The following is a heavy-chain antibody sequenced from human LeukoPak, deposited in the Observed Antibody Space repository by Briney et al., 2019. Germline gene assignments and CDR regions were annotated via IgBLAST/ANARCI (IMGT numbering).Heavy chain of an antibody. CDR3: AREVCSSTSCYEWPPDY. CDR2: ICSSRSTI. J-gene: IGHJ4*02. Sequence: GGTLRLSCAASGFAFSSYSMNWVRQAPGKGREWGSCICSSRSTIYYTDPVRGGFTFSRDNAKNSLYLQMISLRAEDTAVYYCAREVCSSTSCYEWPPDYWGQGTMVTVSS. D-gene: IGHD2-2*01. CDR1: GFAFSSYS. V-gene: IGHV3-48*01.